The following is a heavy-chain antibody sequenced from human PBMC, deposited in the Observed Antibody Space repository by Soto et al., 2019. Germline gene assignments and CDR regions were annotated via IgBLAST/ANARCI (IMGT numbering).Heavy chain of an antibody. CDR2: INHSGST. Sequence: SETLSLTCAVYGGSFSGYYWSWIRQPPGKGLEWIGEINHSGSTNYNPSLKSRVTISVDTSKNLFSLKLSSVTAADTAVYYCARAFRRMVRAPFDYWGQGTLVTVSS. J-gene: IGHJ4*02. V-gene: IGHV4-34*01. CDR1: GGSFSGYY. CDR3: ARAFRRMVRAPFDY. D-gene: IGHD3-10*01.